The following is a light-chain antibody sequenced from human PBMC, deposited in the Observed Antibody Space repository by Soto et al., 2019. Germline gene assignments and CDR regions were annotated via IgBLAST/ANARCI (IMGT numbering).Light chain of an antibody. J-gene: IGLJ2*01. CDR3: SSYAGSNNLGV. V-gene: IGLV2-8*01. Sequence: QSALTQPPSASGSPGQSVTISCNGTRSDVGGYNYVSWYQQHPGKAPKLMIYEVSKRPSGVPDRFSGSKSGNTASLTVSGLQAEDEADYYCSSYAGSNNLGVFGGGTKLTVL. CDR1: RSDVGGYNY. CDR2: EVS.